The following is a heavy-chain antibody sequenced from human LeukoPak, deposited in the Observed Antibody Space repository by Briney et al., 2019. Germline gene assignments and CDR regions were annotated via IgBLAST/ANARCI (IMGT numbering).Heavy chain of an antibody. D-gene: IGHD3-22*01. CDR3: TRLDYESSGYVIPVPY. V-gene: IGHV3-73*01. J-gene: IGHJ4*02. CDR2: IRNKINNYAT. CDR1: GFTFSGSD. Sequence: GGSLKLSCAASGFTFSGSDIHWVRQASGKGLEWVARIRNKINNYATVFAASVRGRFTISRDDSKNMAYLQMDSLKTEDTAVYYCTRLDYESSGYVIPVPYWGQGTLVTVSS.